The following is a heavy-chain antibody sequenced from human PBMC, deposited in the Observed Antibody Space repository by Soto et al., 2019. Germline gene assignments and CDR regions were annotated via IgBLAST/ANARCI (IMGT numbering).Heavy chain of an antibody. CDR3: ARDWRYNWNYGTTGGVDY. CDR2: ISSSSSYI. CDR1: GFTFSSYS. J-gene: IGHJ4*02. V-gene: IGHV3-21*01. D-gene: IGHD1-7*01. Sequence: NPGGSLRLSCAASGFTFSSYSMNWVRQAPGKGLEWVSSISSSSSYIYYADSVKGRFTISRDNAKNSLYLQMNSLRAEDTAVYYCARDWRYNWNYGTTGGVDYWGQGTLVTVSS.